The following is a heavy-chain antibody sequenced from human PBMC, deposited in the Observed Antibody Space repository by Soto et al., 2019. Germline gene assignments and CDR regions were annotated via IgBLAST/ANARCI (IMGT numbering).Heavy chain of an antibody. CDR1: GGSMTGADYH. CDR3: ARAPFSGSSPFDY. CDR2: IYHSGTT. Sequence: SETLSLTGTVSGGSMTGADYHWSWVRQPPGKGLEWIGYIYHSGTTNYNLSLRGRVTISIDTSKNQFSLKLTSVTAADTAVYYCARAPFSGSSPFDYSGPGALLTVSS. J-gene: IGHJ4*01. V-gene: IGHV4-30-4*01. D-gene: IGHD1-26*01.